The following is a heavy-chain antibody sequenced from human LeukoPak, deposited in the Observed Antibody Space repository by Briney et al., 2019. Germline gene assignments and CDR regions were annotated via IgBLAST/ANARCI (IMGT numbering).Heavy chain of an antibody. CDR1: GASISSQY. V-gene: IGHV4-59*11. J-gene: IGHJ5*02. Sequence: SETLSLTCSVSGASISSQYWTWIRQPPGKGLEWIGYIYNSGSTNYNPSLKSRVTMSIDTSKNQFSLRLTSVTAADTAVYYCARRRIDRMYNWFDPWGQGTLVIVSS. CDR3: ARRRIDRMYNWFDP. D-gene: IGHD3-9*01. CDR2: IYNSGST.